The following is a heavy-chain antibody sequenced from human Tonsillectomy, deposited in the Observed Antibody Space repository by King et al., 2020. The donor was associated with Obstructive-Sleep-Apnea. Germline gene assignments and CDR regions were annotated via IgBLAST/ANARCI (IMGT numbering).Heavy chain of an antibody. J-gene: IGHJ4*01. D-gene: IGHD1-26*01. CDR3: AEVGATSSFDY. Sequence: VQLVESGGGLVQPGGALRLSCAASGFTFISYTFTLVRQAPGKGLGWVSALSGIGDNPYNAGSVKGRFTISRDNSKNTLYLHMNSLRAEDTAIYYCAEVGATSSFDYWGQEPWSPSPQ. CDR1: GFTFISYT. V-gene: IGHV3-23*04. CDR2: LSGIGDNP.